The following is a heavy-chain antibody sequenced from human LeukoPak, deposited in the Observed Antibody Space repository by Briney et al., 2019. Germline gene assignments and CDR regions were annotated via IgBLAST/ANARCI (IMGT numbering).Heavy chain of an antibody. CDR3: VTVYVGDYELFLFVY. CDR1: GYTLTELS. J-gene: IGHJ4*02. D-gene: IGHD4-17*01. V-gene: IGHV1-24*01. Sequence: ASVKVSCKVSGYTLTELSMHWVRQAPGKGLEWMGGFDPEDGETIYAQKFQGRVTMTEDTSTDTAYMELSSLRSEDTAVYYCVTVYVGDYELFLFVYWGQGTLVTVSS. CDR2: FDPEDGET.